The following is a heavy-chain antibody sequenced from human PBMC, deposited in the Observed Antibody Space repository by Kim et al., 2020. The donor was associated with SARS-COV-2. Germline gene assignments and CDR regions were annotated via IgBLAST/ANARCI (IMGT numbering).Heavy chain of an antibody. CDR3: ARGLKKGPRGMDV. Sequence: SETLSLTCAVYGGSFSGYYWSWIRQPPGKGLEWIGEINHSGSTNYNPSLKSRVTISVDTSKNQFSLKLSSVTAADTAVYYCARGLKKGPRGMDVWGQGTTVTVSS. CDR1: GGSFSGYY. J-gene: IGHJ6*02. CDR2: INHSGST. V-gene: IGHV4-34*01.